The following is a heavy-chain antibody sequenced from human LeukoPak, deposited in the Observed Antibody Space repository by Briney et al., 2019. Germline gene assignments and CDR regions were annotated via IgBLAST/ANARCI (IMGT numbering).Heavy chain of an antibody. CDR1: GYTLTELS. J-gene: IGHJ5*02. V-gene: IGHV1-24*01. D-gene: IGHD4-17*01. Sequence: ASVKVSCKVSGYTLTELSMHWVRQAPGKGLEWMGGFDPEDGETIYAQKFQGRVTMTEDTSTDTAYMELSSLRSEDTAVYCCATDYGDYDWFDPWGQGTLVTVSS. CDR3: ATDYGDYDWFDP. CDR2: FDPEDGET.